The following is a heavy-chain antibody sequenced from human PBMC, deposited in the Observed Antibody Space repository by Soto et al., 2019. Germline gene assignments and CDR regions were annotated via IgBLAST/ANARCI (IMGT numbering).Heavy chain of an antibody. CDR1: GFTFSSYG. CDR2: ISYDGSNK. J-gene: IGHJ3*02. V-gene: IGHV3-30*18. CDR3: AKVEDTAMVKGYDAFDI. D-gene: IGHD5-18*01. Sequence: QVQLVESGGGVVQPGRSLRLSCAASGFTFSSYGMHWVRQAPGKGLEWGAVISYDGSNKYYADSVKGQFTIYRDNSKNTLYLQMNSLIAEDTAVYYCAKVEDTAMVKGYDAFDIWGLGTMVTVSS.